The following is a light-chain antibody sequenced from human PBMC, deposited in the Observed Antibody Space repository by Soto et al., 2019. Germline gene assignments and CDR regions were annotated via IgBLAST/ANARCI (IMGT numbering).Light chain of an antibody. CDR2: EVS. CDR3: SAYTSSSTPVV. V-gene: IGLV2-14*01. CDR1: SSDVGGYNY. J-gene: IGLJ2*01. Sequence: QSALTQPASVSGSPGQSITSSCNGTSSDVGGYNYVSWYQQHPGKAPKLMIYEVSNRPSGVSNRFSGSKSGNTASLPISGLQAEDEADYYCSAYTSSSTPVVFGGGTKLTVL.